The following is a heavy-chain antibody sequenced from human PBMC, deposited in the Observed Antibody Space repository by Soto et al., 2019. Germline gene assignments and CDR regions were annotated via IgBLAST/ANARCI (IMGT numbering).Heavy chain of an antibody. V-gene: IGHV3-74*01. CDR2: INSDGSST. Sequence: PGGSLRLSCAASGFTFSSYWMHWVRQAPGKGLVWVSRINSDGSSTSYADSVKGRFTISRDNAKNTLYLQMNSLRAEDTAVYYCARGRRGYSYGQYYFDYWGQGTLVTVSS. D-gene: IGHD5-18*01. CDR3: ARGRRGYSYGQYYFDY. J-gene: IGHJ4*02. CDR1: GFTFSSYW.